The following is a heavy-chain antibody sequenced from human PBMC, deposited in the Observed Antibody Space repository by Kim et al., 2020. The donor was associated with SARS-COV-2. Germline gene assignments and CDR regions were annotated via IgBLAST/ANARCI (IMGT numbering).Heavy chain of an antibody. J-gene: IGHJ4*02. V-gene: IGHV3-23*01. D-gene: IGHD6-13*01. CDR3: AKSSYSSSWYRSLVDY. Sequence: GGSLRLSCAASGFTFSSYAMSWVRQAPGKGLEWVSAISCSGGSTYYADSVKGRFTISRDNSKNTLYLQMNSLRAEDTAVYYCAKSSYSSSWYRSLVDYWGQGTLVTVSS. CDR2: ISCSGGST. CDR1: GFTFSSYA.